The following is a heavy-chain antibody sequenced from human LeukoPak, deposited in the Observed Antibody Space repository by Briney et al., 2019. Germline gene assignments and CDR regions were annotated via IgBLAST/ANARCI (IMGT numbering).Heavy chain of an antibody. D-gene: IGHD5/OR15-5a*01. V-gene: IGHV3-21*01. CDR3: AREVSSSFDF. J-gene: IGHJ4*02. CDR1: GVSFNIYS. Sequence: PGGSLRLSRAASGVSFNIYSMNWVRQAAGKGLEWVSSITASSSYIYHADSVKGRFTISRDNAKNSLYLQMNSLRVEDTAVYYCAREVSSSFDFWGQGTLVTVSS. CDR2: ITASSSYI.